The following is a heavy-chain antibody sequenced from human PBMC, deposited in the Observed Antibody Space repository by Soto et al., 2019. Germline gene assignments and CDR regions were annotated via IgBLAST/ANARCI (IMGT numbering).Heavy chain of an antibody. CDR2: IYYSGST. V-gene: IGHV4-30-4*01. CDR3: ARDGRRVPAAPGFDP. D-gene: IGHD2-2*01. J-gene: IGHJ5*02. CDR1: GGSISSGDYY. Sequence: SETLSLTCTVSGGSISSGDYYWSWIRQPPGKGLEWIGYIYYSGSTYYNPSLKSRVTISVDTSKNQFSLKLSSVTAADTAVYYCARDGRRVPAAPGFDPWRQGTLVTVSS.